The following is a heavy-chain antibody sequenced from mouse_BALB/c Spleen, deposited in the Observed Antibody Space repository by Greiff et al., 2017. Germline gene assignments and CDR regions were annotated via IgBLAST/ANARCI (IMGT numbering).Heavy chain of an antibody. CDR3: ANWDGAY. V-gene: IGHV5-17*02. J-gene: IGHJ3*01. D-gene: IGHD4-1*01. CDR2: ISSGSSTI. Sequence: EVQLVESGGGLVQPGGSRKLSCAASGFTFSSFGMHWVRQAPEKGLEWVAYISSGSSTIYYADTVKGRFTISRDNPKNTLFLQMTSLRSEDTAMYYCANWDGAYWGQGTLVTVSA. CDR1: GFTFSSFG.